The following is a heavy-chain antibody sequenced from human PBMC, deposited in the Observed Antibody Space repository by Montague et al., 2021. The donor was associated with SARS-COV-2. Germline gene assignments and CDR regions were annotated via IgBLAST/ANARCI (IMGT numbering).Heavy chain of an antibody. J-gene: IGHJ4*02. CDR1: GDSVSSSTVA. CDR3: ARQDTSGWLTFDY. Sequence: CAISGDSVSSSTVAWNWLRQSPSRGLEWLGRTYFRSSFYNDYALSVKSRLNIQPDSAKNQFSLQLTSGTPEDTAIYYCARQDTSGWLTFDYWGQGILVTVSS. V-gene: IGHV6-1*01. D-gene: IGHD6-19*01. CDR2: TYFRSSFYN.